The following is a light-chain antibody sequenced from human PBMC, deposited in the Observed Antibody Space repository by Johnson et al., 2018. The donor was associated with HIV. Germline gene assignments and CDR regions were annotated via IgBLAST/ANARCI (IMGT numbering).Light chain of an antibody. V-gene: IGLV1-51*01. CDR1: SSNIGNNY. CDR3: GAWDSSLSAGGFV. CDR2: DNN. J-gene: IGLJ1*01. Sequence: QSVLTQPPSVSAAPGQKVTISCSGSSSNIGNNYVSWYQQLPGTAPKLLIYDNNKRPSGIPDRFSGSKSDTSATLVITGLQTGDEADYYCGAWDSSLSAGGFVFGTGTKVTVL.